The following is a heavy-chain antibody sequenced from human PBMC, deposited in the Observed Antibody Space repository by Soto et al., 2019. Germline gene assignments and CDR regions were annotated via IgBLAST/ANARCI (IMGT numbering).Heavy chain of an antibody. CDR3: ARLFGELSYCYFGMDV. CDR1: GFTVSSNY. D-gene: IGHD3-10*02. J-gene: IGHJ6*02. V-gene: IGHV3-53*04. CDR2: IYSGGST. Sequence: PGGSLRLSCAASGFTVSSNYINWVRQAPGKGLEWVSVIYSGGSTYYADSVKGRFTISRHNSKNTLYLQMNSLRAEDTAVYYCARLFGELSYCYFGMDVWGQETTVTVSS.